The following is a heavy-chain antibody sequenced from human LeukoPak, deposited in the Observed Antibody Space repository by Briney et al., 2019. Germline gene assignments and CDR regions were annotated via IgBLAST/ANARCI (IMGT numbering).Heavy chain of an antibody. CDR2: ISSSGSTI. Sequence: GGSLRLSCAASGFTFSSYEMNWVRQAPGKGLEWVSYISSSGSTIYYADSVKGRFTISRDSAKNSLYLQMNSLRAEDTAVYYCSRWGYSSGYYYDYWGQGTLVTVSS. CDR1: GFTFSSYE. V-gene: IGHV3-48*03. D-gene: IGHD3-22*01. J-gene: IGHJ4*02. CDR3: SRWGYSSGYYYDY.